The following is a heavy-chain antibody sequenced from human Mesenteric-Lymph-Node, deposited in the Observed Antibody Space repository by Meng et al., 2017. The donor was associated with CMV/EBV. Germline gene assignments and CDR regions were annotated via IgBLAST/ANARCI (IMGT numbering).Heavy chain of an antibody. D-gene: IGHD6-13*01. V-gene: IGHV3-7*01. CDR1: GLTFSNHW. CDR2: IKQDGREK. CDR3: ARDAAAADF. Sequence: GESLKISCAASGLTFSNHWMSWVRQTPGKGLEWVANIKQDGREKHYVDSVKGRFTISRDNAKNSLFLQMNSLRVEDTAVYYCARDAAAADFWGQGTLVTVSS. J-gene: IGHJ4*02.